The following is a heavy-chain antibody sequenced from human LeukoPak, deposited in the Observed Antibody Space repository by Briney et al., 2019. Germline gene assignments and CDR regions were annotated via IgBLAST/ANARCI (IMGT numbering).Heavy chain of an antibody. Sequence: ASVKVSCKASGYTFTGYYMHWVRRAPGQGLEWMGWINPNNGGTYYAQKFQGRVTMTRDTSISTAFMELSRLRSDDAAVYYCARQYNSGWFDSWGQGTLVTVSS. CDR3: ARQYNSGWFDS. V-gene: IGHV1-2*02. J-gene: IGHJ5*01. D-gene: IGHD6-19*01. CDR2: INPNNGGT. CDR1: GYTFTGYY.